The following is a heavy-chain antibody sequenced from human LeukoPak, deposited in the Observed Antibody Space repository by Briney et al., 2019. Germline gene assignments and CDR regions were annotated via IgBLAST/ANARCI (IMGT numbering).Heavy chain of an antibody. J-gene: IGHJ4*02. CDR3: ARGRDSNSWSPSRFSRY. Sequence: ASVKVSCKASGYTFTGYYMHWVRQSPGQGLEWMGWINPNSGGTNYAQKFQGRVTMTRDTSISTAYMELSRLRSDDTAVYYCARGRDSNSWSPSRFSRYWGQGTLVTVSS. V-gene: IGHV1-2*02. D-gene: IGHD6-13*01. CDR2: INPNSGGT. CDR1: GYTFTGYY.